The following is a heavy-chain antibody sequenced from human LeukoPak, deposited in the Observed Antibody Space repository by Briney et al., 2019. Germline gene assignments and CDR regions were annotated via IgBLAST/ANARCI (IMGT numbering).Heavy chain of an antibody. D-gene: IGHD3-16*01. CDR2: IDYSGST. CDR1: GGSISSDY. Sequence: PSETLSLTCTVSGGSISSDYWSWIRHPPGKGLEWIGYIDYSGSTNYNPSLKTRVTISVDTSKNQFSLKLSSVTAADTAVYYCARERGDFRFVDIWGQGKMVTVSS. J-gene: IGHJ3*02. CDR3: ARERGDFRFVDI. V-gene: IGHV4-59*01.